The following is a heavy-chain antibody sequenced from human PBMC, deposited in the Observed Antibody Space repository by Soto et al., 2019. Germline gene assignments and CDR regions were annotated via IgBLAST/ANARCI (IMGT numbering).Heavy chain of an antibody. V-gene: IGHV4-31*03. D-gene: IGHD3-10*01. CDR3: ARESSYYGGGGY. Sequence: QVQLQESGPGLVKPSQTLSLTCTVSGGSISSGAYYWSWIRQHPGKGLEWIGYIYYTGSTYYNPSLKSRVTISIDTSKNQFSLELSSVTAADTVVYYCARESSYYGGGGYWGQGTLVTVSS. CDR2: IYYTGST. CDR1: GGSISSGAYY. J-gene: IGHJ4*02.